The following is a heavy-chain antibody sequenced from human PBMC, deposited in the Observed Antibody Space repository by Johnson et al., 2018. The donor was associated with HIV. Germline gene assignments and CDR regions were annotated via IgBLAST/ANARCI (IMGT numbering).Heavy chain of an antibody. D-gene: IGHD6-13*01. Sequence: VQLVESGGGVVRPGGSLRLSCAASGFTFDDYGMSWVRQAPGKGLEWVSYISSSGSNIYYADSVKGRFTISRDNAKNSLYLQMNSLRAEDTAVYYCAISPEYSSSLFGAFDIWGQGTMVTVSS. CDR3: AISPEYSSSLFGAFDI. CDR2: ISSSGSNI. V-gene: IGHV3-48*04. CDR1: GFTFDDYG. J-gene: IGHJ3*02.